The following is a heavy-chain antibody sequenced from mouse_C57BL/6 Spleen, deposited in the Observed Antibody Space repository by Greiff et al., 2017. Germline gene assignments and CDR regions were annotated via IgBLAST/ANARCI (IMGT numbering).Heavy chain of an antibody. V-gene: IGHV1-50*01. CDR3: GRSSAMDCSGYGDAMDY. D-gene: IGHD3-2*02. Sequence: QVQLQQPGAELVKPGASVKLSCKASGYTFTSYWMQWVKQRPGQGLEWIGKIHPSDSDTNYNQKFKGKATLTVDTSSSTASMQLSSLTSEDSAVYYCGRSSAMDCSGYGDAMDYWGQGTSVTVSS. J-gene: IGHJ4*01. CDR2: IHPSDSDT. CDR1: GYTFTSYW.